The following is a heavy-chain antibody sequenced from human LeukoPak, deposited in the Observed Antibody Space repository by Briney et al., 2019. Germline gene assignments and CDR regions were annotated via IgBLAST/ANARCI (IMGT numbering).Heavy chain of an antibody. CDR2: IYYSGST. Sequence: PSETLSLTCTVSGGSISSSSYYWGWIRQPPGKGLEWIGSIYYSGSTYYKPSLRGRVTISVDTSKNQFSMKLSSVTAADTAMYYCARHASITMVRDYFEYWGQGTLATVSS. CDR1: GGSISSSSYY. J-gene: IGHJ4*02. V-gene: IGHV4-39*01. CDR3: ARHASITMVRDYFEY. D-gene: IGHD3-10*01.